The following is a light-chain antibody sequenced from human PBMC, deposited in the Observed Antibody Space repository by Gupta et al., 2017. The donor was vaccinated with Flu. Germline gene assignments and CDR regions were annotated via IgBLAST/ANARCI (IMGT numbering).Light chain of an antibody. CDR3: QQRSNWPIT. CDR2: DAS. J-gene: IGKJ5*01. V-gene: IGKV3-11*01. Sequence: EIVLTQSPATLSLSPGERATLSCRASQSVNTYLAWYQQKPGQAPRLLIYDASNRATGIPARFSGSGSGTEFTLTISSLEPEDFAVYYCQQRSNWPITFGQGTRLEIK. CDR1: QSVNTY.